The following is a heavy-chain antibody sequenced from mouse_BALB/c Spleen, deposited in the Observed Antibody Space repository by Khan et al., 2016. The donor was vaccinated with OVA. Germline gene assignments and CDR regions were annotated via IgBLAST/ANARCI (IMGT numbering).Heavy chain of an antibody. J-gene: IGHJ3*01. CDR1: GFTFSGFG. Sequence: EVELVEPGGGLVQPGGSRKLSCAASGFTFSGFGMHWVRQAPEKGLEWVAYISSGSSTIYYADTLKGRFTISRDNPKNTLFLQMTSLRSEDTAMYYCARSDYYEVAYWGQGTLVTVSA. CDR3: ARSDYYEVAY. CDR2: ISSGSSTI. V-gene: IGHV5-17*02. D-gene: IGHD1-1*01.